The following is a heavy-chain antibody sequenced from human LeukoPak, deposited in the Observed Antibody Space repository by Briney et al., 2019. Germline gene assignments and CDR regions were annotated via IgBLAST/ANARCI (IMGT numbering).Heavy chain of an antibody. Sequence: SETLSLTCTVSGGSISSSSYYWGWIRQPPGKGLEWIGSIYYSGSTYYNPSLKSRVTISVDTSKNQFSLKLSSVTAADTAVYYCARLWYSSGWSHFDYWGQGTLVTVSS. V-gene: IGHV4-39*01. D-gene: IGHD6-19*01. J-gene: IGHJ4*02. CDR2: IYYSGST. CDR1: GGSISSSSYY. CDR3: ARLWYSSGWSHFDY.